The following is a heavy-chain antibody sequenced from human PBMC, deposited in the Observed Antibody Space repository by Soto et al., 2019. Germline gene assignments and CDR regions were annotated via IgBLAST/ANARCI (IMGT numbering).Heavy chain of an antibody. V-gene: IGHV4-30-2*01. J-gene: IGHJ6*02. Sequence: PSETLSLTCTVSGDSISSGGYYWSWIRQHPGKGLEWIGYIYHSGSTYYNPSLKSRVTISVDRSKNQFSLKLSSVTAADTAVYYCARVSGIYYYGMDVWGQGTTVTVSS. CDR1: GDSISSGGYY. CDR2: IYHSGST. D-gene: IGHD3-10*01. CDR3: ARVSGIYYYGMDV.